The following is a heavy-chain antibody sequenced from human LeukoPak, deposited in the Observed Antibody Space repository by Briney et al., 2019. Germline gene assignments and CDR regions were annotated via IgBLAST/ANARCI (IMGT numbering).Heavy chain of an antibody. CDR3: AKDYSKTSYYGSGTYYRPNWFDP. Sequence: PGGSLRLSCAASGFTFSSYEMNWVRQAPGKGLEWVSYISSSGSTIYYADSVKGRLTISRDNSKNTLYLQMNSLRAEDTAVYYCAKDYSKTSYYGSGTYYRPNWFDPWGQGTLVTVSS. D-gene: IGHD3-10*01. CDR2: ISSSGSTI. J-gene: IGHJ5*02. CDR1: GFTFSSYE. V-gene: IGHV3-48*03.